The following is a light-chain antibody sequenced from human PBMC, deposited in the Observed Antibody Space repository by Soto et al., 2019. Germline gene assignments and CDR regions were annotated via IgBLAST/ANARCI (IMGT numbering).Light chain of an antibody. Sequence: EIVLTQSPGTLSLSPGERATLSYMASQSVSSSYLAWYQQKPGQAPRLLIYGASSRATGIPDRFSGSGSGTDFTLTISRLEPEDFAVYYCQQYGSSPPMYTFGQGTKLEIK. CDR3: QQYGSSPPMYT. V-gene: IGKV3-20*01. CDR1: QSVSSSY. J-gene: IGKJ2*01. CDR2: GAS.